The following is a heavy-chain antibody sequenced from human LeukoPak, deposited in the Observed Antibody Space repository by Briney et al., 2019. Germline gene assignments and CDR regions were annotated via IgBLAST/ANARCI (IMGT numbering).Heavy chain of an antibody. V-gene: IGHV1-2*02. J-gene: IGHJ3*02. D-gene: IGHD4-17*01. CDR1: GYTFTGYY. Sequence: ASVKVSCTASGYTFTGYYMHWVRQAPGQGLEWMGWINPNSGGTNYAQKFQGRVTMTRDTSISTAYMELSSLRSEDTAVYYCTTVWGDYPLDDAFDIWGQGTMVTVSS. CDR2: INPNSGGT. CDR3: TTVWGDYPLDDAFDI.